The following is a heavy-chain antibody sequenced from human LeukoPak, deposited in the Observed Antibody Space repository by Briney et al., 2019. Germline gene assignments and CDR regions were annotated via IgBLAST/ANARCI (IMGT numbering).Heavy chain of an antibody. J-gene: IGHJ4*02. CDR3: ARVGRKSAVTTFGVY. V-gene: IGHV1-2*02. Sequence: ASVKASCKASGYTFTGYYMHWVRQAPGQGLEWMGWINPNSGGTNYAQKFQGRVTMTRDTSISTAYMELSRLRSDDTAVYYCARVGRKSAVTTFGVYWGQGTLVTVSS. D-gene: IGHD4-17*01. CDR1: GYTFTGYY. CDR2: INPNSGGT.